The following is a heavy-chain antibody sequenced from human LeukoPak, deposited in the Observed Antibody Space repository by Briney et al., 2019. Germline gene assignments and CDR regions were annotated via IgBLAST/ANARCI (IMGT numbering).Heavy chain of an antibody. D-gene: IGHD6-19*01. CDR2: IYYSGST. CDR1: GGSISSYY. CDR3: ARQRGWGLDY. Sequence: SETLSLTCTVSGGSISSYYWSWIRQPPGKGLEWIGYIYYSGSTNYNPSLKSRVTISVDTSKNQFSLKPSSVAAADTAVYYCARQRGWGLDYWGQGTLVTVSS. J-gene: IGHJ4*02. V-gene: IGHV4-59*08.